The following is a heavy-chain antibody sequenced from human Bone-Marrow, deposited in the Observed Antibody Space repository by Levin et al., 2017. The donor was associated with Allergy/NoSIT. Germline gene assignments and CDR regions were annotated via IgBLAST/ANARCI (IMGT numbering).Heavy chain of an antibody. V-gene: IGHV3-53*01. CDR1: GFTVSSNY. J-gene: IGHJ6*02. CDR3: ARRPFYRGGMDV. D-gene: IGHD1-14*01. CDR2: IYSGGST. Sequence: GGSLRLSCAASGFTVSSNYMSWVRQAPGKGLEWVSVIYSGGSTYYADSVKGRFTISRDNSKNTLYLQMNSLRAEDTAVYYCARRPFYRGGMDVWGQGTTVTVSS.